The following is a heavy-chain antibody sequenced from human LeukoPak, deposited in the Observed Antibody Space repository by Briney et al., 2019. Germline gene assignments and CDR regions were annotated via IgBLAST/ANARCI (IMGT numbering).Heavy chain of an antibody. D-gene: IGHD6-6*01. V-gene: IGHV4-38-2*01. CDR1: GYSISSGYY. CDR2: IYHSGNT. Sequence: SETLSLTCAVSGYSISSGYYWGWIRQPPGKGLEWIGSIYHSGNTNYNPSLKSRVPISVDTSKNQFSLKVSSVTAADTALYYCARWYSSSGYLDYWGQGTLVTVSS. J-gene: IGHJ4*02. CDR3: ARWYSSSGYLDY.